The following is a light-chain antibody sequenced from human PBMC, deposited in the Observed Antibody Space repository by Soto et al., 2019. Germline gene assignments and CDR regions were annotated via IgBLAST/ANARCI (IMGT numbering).Light chain of an antibody. CDR2: GAS. Sequence: EIVMTQSPATLSVSPGERATLSCRASQSVSSNYLAWYQQKPGQAPRLLIYGASTRAPGIPDRFSASGAGTDFTLTISRLEPEDSAVYYCQQYSASPRTFGPGTKVDI. V-gene: IGKV3-20*01. CDR3: QQYSASPRT. J-gene: IGKJ3*01. CDR1: QSVSSNY.